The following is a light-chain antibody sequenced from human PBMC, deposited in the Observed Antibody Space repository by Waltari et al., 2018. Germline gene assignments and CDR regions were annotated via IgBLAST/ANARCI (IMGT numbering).Light chain of an antibody. CDR1: QSIERW. J-gene: IGKJ1*01. Sequence: DIQMTQSPSTLSAFVGERITITCRASQSIERWLAWYQQKPGKAPKLLIYKTSSLESGVASRFSGSGYGTEFTLTISSLQPDDLATYYCQEYKTYRTFGQGTKVEIK. CDR2: KTS. V-gene: IGKV1-5*03. CDR3: QEYKTYRT.